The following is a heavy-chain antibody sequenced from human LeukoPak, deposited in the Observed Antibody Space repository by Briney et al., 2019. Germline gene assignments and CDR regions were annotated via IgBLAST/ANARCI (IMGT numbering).Heavy chain of an antibody. D-gene: IGHD4-17*01. J-gene: IGHJ4*02. CDR3: ARDDYGDYVFDY. CDR1: GGSISSGGYY. Sequence: SETLSLTCTVSGGSISSGGYYWSWIRQHPGKGLKWIGYIYYSGSTYYNPSLKSRVTISVDTSKNQFSLKLSSMTAADTAVYYCARDDYGDYVFDYWGQGTLVTVSS. V-gene: IGHV4-31*03. CDR2: IYYSGST.